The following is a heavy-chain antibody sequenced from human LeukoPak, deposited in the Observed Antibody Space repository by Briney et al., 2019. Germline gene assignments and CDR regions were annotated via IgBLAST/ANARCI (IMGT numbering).Heavy chain of an antibody. CDR1: GFTFSSYG. CDR3: AGGYSSGWADY. CDR2: ISYDGSNK. V-gene: IGHV3-30*03. D-gene: IGHD6-19*01. J-gene: IGHJ4*02. Sequence: GGSLRLSCAASGFTFSSYGMHWVRQAPGKGLEWVAVISYDGSNKYYADSVKGRFTISRDNSKNTLYLQMNSLRAEDTAVYYCAGGYSSGWADYWGQGTLVTVSS.